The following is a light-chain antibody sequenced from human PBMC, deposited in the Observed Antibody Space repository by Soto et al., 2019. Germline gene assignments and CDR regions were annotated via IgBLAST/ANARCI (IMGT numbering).Light chain of an antibody. Sequence: EVVMTQSPATLSVSPGERATLSCRASQSVSRHLAWYQQKVGQSPRLLIFGASTRANGIPARFSGSGSGTEFTLSINSLQSEDFAVYYCQQYKDWPPITFGQGTRLEIK. CDR3: QQYKDWPPIT. CDR2: GAS. V-gene: IGKV3-15*01. CDR1: QSVSRH. J-gene: IGKJ5*01.